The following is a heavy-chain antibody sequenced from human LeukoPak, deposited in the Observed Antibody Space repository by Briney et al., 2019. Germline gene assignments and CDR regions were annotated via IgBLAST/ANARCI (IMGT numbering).Heavy chain of an antibody. CDR3: VREDTPATANY. J-gene: IGHJ4*02. Sequence: GGSLRLSCAASGFNFANHAMSWVRQTPGKGLEWVSAIGGGGDITYYADSVTGRFTISRDNSKDTLFLQMHSLRPGDTAVYYCVREDTPATANYWGQGTLVTISS. CDR1: GFNFANHA. CDR2: IGGGGDIT. V-gene: IGHV3-23*01. D-gene: IGHD2-21*02.